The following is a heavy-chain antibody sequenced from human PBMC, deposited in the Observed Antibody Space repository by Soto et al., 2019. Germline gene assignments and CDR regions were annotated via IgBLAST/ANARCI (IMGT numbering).Heavy chain of an antibody. Sequence: QVQLQESGPGLVKPSETLSLTCTVSGGSIGTYYWSWIRQPPGKGLEWIGYIYYRGNTDYNPSLKGRVTISLDTPNNQFSLKLSSVSAADTAVYYWARHPWYYYILTGYTTYYFEYCGQGILVTVSS. CDR1: GGSIGTYY. D-gene: IGHD3-9*01. CDR3: ARHPWYYYILTGYTTYYFEY. CDR2: IYYRGNT. V-gene: IGHV4-59*08. J-gene: IGHJ4*02.